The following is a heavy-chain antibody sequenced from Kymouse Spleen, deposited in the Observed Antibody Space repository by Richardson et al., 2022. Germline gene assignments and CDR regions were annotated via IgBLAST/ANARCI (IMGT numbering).Heavy chain of an antibody. V-gene: IGHV4-39*01. D-gene: IGHD7-27*02. CDR1: GGSISSSSYY. Sequence: QLQLQESGPGLVKPSETLSLTCTVSGGSISSSSYYWGWIRQPPGKGLEWIGSIYYSGSTYYNPSLKSRVTISVDTSKNQFSLKLSSVTAADTAVYYCASPNWGSYYYYGMDVWGQGTTVTVSS. J-gene: IGHJ6*02. CDR3: ASPNWGSYYYYGMDV. CDR2: IYYSGST.